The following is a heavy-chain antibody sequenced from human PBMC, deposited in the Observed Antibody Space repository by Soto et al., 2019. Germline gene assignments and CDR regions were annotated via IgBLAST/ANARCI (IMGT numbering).Heavy chain of an antibody. D-gene: IGHD6-6*01. V-gene: IGHV3-30*18. Sequence: GGSLRLSCAASGFSFSSYGMDWVRQAPGRGLEWVTVISNDGNRKYYGGSVKGRFSVFRDNDKDTLYLQMNGLRPEDTGVYYCAKDRRQLSALDMWGQGTTVTVS. CDR2: ISNDGNRK. J-gene: IGHJ3*02. CDR1: GFSFSSYG. CDR3: AKDRRQLSALDM.